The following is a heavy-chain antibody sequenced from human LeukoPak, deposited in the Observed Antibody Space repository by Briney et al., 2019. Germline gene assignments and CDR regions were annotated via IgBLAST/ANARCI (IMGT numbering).Heavy chain of an antibody. CDR1: GDSISSSDYY. CDR2: IYYSGST. CDR3: ARVTHYGYNDY. J-gene: IGHJ4*02. V-gene: IGHV4-39*07. D-gene: IGHD4-17*01. Sequence: SETLSLTCSVSGDSISSSDYYWVWIRQPPGKGLEYIVSIYYSGSTYYNPSLMSRITISMDTSKNQFSLKLNSITAADTAVFYCARVTHYGYNDYWGLGTLVTVSS.